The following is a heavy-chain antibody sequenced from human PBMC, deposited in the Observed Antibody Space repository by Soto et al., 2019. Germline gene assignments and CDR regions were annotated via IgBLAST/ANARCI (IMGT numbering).Heavy chain of an antibody. CDR3: SRPDCSNGGCHHNRYGMDV. J-gene: IGHJ6*02. CDR1: GGSFSNSA. Sequence: QVQLVQSGAEVKKPASSVKVSCKASGGSFSNSAISWVRQAPGQGLEWMGSIIPFFGSASYAQKFQGRVTITADTSTSTAYMEVNSLTSEDTAVFYCSRPDCSNGGCHHNRYGMDVWGQGTTVTVSS. CDR2: IIPFFGSA. D-gene: IGHD2-8*01. V-gene: IGHV1-69*06.